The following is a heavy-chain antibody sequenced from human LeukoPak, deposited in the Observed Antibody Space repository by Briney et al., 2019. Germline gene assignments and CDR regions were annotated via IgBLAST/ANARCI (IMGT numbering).Heavy chain of an antibody. CDR2: IFPGDSDT. CDR1: GCSFTTNW. J-gene: IGHJ4*02. Sequence: GESLKISCKASGCSFTTNWIGWVRQMPGQGLEWMGIIFPGDSDTGYSPSFQGQVTISADKSISTAYLQWRSLKASDTAIYYCAKSSYRGAIAAAGVDYWGQGTLVTVSS. CDR3: AKSSYRGAIAAAGVDY. V-gene: IGHV5-51*01. D-gene: IGHD6-13*01.